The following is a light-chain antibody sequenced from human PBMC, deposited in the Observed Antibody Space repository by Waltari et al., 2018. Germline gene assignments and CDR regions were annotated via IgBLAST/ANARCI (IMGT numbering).Light chain of an antibody. CDR3: SSYAGSYIYV. CDR2: DVK. Sequence: HSALTQPRSVSGSPGQSVTIPCTGTSGDVGRYNYVSWYQHHPGKAPTLMIYDVKKRPAGVPDRFSGSKSGNTASLTISGLQAEDEADYFCSSYAGSYIYVFGTGTEVTVL. CDR1: SGDVGRYNY. J-gene: IGLJ1*01. V-gene: IGLV2-11*01.